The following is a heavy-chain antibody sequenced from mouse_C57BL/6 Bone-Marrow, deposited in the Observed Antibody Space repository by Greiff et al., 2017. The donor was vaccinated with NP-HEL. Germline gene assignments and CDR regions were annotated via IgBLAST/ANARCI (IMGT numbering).Heavy chain of an antibody. CDR2: IDPANGNT. CDR1: GFNIKNTY. D-gene: IGHD1-1*01. CDR3: AHITTVVAKGFAY. J-gene: IGHJ3*01. V-gene: IGHV14-3*01. Sequence: EVQLQESVAELVRPGASVKLSCTASGFNIKNTYMHWVKQRPEQGLEWIGRIDPANGNTKYAPKFQGKATITADTSSNTAYLQLSSLTSEDTAIYYCAHITTVVAKGFAYWGQGTLVTVSA.